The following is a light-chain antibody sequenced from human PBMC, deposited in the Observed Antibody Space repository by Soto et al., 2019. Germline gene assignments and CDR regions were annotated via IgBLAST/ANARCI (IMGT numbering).Light chain of an antibody. CDR1: QSVGNL. CDR3: QQRNFRPEIN. V-gene: IGKV3-11*01. Sequence: EIVLTQSPATLSLSPGERATLSCRASQSVGNLLGLYQQKPGQAPRLLIFDATTRATGTPRRFSGRRSGTDVTLTISSLEPEDFAIYYCQQRNFRPEINFGGGTKVEI. CDR2: DAT. J-gene: IGKJ4*01.